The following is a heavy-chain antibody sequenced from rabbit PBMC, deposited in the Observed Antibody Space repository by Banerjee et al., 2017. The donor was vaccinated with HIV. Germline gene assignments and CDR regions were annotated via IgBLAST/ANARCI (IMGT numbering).Heavy chain of an antibody. CDR1: GFTISSSYY. V-gene: IGHV1S45*01. CDR2: INTGSGSA. J-gene: IGHJ4*01. D-gene: IGHD7-1*01. CDR3: ARDGNSVGTDWGL. Sequence: QEQLEESGGGLVQPEGSLALTCKASGFTISSSYYMCWVRQAPGKGLEWIACINTGSGSAYYASWVISRFTITKTSSTTVTLQMTSLTAADTATYFCARDGNSVGTDWGLWGPGTLVTVS.